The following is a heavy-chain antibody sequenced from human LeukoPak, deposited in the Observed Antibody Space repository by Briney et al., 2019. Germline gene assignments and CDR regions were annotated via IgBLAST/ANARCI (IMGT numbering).Heavy chain of an antibody. Sequence: ASVKVSCKVSGYTLTELSMHWVRQAPGKGLEWMGGFDPEDGETIYAQKFQGRVTMTEDTSTDTAYMEPSSLRSEDTAVYYCATGLIVGAINFDYWGQGTLVTVSS. J-gene: IGHJ4*02. D-gene: IGHD1-26*01. CDR2: FDPEDGET. V-gene: IGHV1-24*01. CDR3: ATGLIVGAINFDY. CDR1: GYTLTELS.